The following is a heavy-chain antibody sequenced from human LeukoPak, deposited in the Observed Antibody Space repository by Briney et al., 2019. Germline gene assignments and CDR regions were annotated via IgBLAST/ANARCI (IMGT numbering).Heavy chain of an antibody. Sequence: ASVKVSCKASGYTFTDYYMHWVRQAPGQGLEWMGWINPKSDGTDYAQKFQGRVTMTRDTSISTAYMELSRLRSDDMAVYYCARSATIFGVTFHFDYWGQGTLVTVSS. CDR1: GYTFTDYY. J-gene: IGHJ4*02. CDR2: INPKSDGT. CDR3: ARSATIFGVTFHFDY. V-gene: IGHV1-2*02. D-gene: IGHD3-3*01.